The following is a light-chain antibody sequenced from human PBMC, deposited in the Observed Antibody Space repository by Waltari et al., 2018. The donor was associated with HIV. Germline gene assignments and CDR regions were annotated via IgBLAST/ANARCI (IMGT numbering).Light chain of an antibody. J-gene: IGKJ1*01. V-gene: IGKV2-24*01. CDR1: QSLVNSDGNTY. CDR2: RIS. CDR3: MQATQSMWT. Sequence: DVVMTQTPLSSQVNLGQPASISCRSRQSLVNSDGNTYLSWLQQRQGQPPSLLIYRISNRYAGVPDRCSGRGAGTELTLKISRVEAEDVGVYYCMQATQSMWTFGQGTKVEIK.